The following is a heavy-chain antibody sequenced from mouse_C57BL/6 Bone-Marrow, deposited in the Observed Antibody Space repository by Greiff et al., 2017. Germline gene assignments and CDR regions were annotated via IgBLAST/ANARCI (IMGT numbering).Heavy chain of an antibody. D-gene: IGHD1-1*01. V-gene: IGHV1-69*01. CDR1: GYTFTSYW. Sequence: QVQLQQPGAELVMPGASVKLSCKASGYTFTSYWMHWVKQRPGQGLEWIGEIDPSDSYTNYNQKFKGKSTLTVDKSSSTAYMQLSSLTSEDSAVYDCARSFYYYGSSPWCAYWGQGTLVTVSA. J-gene: IGHJ3*01. CDR2: IDPSDSYT. CDR3: ARSFYYYGSSPWCAY.